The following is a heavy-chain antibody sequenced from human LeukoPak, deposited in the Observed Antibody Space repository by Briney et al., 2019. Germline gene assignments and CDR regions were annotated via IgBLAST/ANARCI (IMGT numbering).Heavy chain of an antibody. D-gene: IGHD5-18*01. CDR2: IYYSGST. Sequence: KPSETLSLTCTVSGGSISSSSYYWGWIRQPPGKGLEWIGSIYYSGSTYYNPSLKSRVTISVDTSKNQFSLKLSSVTAADTAVHYCASHRGYSYGYNYWGQGTLVTVSS. CDR3: ASHRGYSYGYNY. CDR1: GGSISSSSYY. V-gene: IGHV4-39*01. J-gene: IGHJ4*02.